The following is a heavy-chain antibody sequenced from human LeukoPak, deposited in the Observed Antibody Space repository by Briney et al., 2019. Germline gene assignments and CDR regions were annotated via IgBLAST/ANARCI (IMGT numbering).Heavy chain of an antibody. Sequence: SETLALTCAVYGGSFSGFYWSWIRQPPMKGLEWIGEINHSGSTNYNTSLKSRVTISVDTSKKQFSLKLTSVTAADTAVCYCARGTGDYARYYFDDWGQGTLVTVSS. CDR1: GGSFSGFY. CDR3: ARGTGDYARYYFDD. CDR2: INHSGST. D-gene: IGHD4-17*01. J-gene: IGHJ4*02. V-gene: IGHV4-34*01.